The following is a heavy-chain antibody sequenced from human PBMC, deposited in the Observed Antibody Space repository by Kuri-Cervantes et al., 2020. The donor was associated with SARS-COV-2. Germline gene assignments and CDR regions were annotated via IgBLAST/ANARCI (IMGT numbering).Heavy chain of an antibody. CDR2: ISSNGGST. CDR3: ARGGLWFGELLAYYYYMDV. V-gene: IGHV3-64*02. D-gene: IGHD3-10*01. CDR1: GVSFRSYA. J-gene: IGHJ6*03. Sequence: GGSLRLCCTASGVSFRSYAMHWVRQAPRKGLEYVLAISSNGGSTYYADTVKGRFTISRDNSKNTLYLQMGSMRAEDMAVYYCARGGLWFGELLAYYYYMDVWGKGTTVTVSS.